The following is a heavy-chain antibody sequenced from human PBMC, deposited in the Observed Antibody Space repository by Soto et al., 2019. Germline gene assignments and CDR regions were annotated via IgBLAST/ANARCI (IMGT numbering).Heavy chain of an antibody. CDR2: INSDGSST. CDR1: GFAFSSYW. Sequence: EVQLVESGGGLVQPGGSLRLSCAASGFAFSSYWMHWVRQAPGKGLVWVSRINSDGSSTSYADSVKGRFTISRDNAKNXLYLQMNSLRAEDTAVDYCAREIRRWDPKRGWFDRWGQGTLVTVSS. J-gene: IGHJ5*02. CDR3: AREIRRWDPKRGWFDR. V-gene: IGHV3-74*01. D-gene: IGHD1-26*01.